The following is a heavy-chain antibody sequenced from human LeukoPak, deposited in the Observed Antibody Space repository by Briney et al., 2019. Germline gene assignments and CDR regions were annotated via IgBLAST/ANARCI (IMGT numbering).Heavy chain of an antibody. Sequence: SETLSLTCTVSGGSISSGSYYWGWIRQPPGKGLEWIASMYYSGTTFYSPSLKSRVTISVDTSKNQLSLKLGSVTAADTAVYYRARHPPRDGSAFDYWGQGTLVTVSS. CDR1: GGSISSGSYY. CDR3: ARHPPRDGSAFDY. V-gene: IGHV4-39*01. J-gene: IGHJ4*02. CDR2: MYYSGTT.